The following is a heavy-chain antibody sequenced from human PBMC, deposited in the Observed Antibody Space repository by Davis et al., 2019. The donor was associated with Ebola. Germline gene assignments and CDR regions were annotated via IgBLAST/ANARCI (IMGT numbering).Heavy chain of an antibody. Sequence: PSETLSLTCTVSGGSISSYYWGWIRQSPGKGLEWIGSISYSGSTFYNPSLKSRVTISLDTSTNQFYLKLTSVTAADTALYYCARHGDAYTRYFDYWGQGTLVTVSS. V-gene: IGHV4-39*01. J-gene: IGHJ4*02. CDR1: GGSISSYY. CDR2: ISYSGST. D-gene: IGHD7-27*01. CDR3: ARHGDAYTRYFDY.